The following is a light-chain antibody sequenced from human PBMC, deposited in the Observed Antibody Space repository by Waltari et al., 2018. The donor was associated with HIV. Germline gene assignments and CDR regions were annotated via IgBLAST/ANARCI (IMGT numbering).Light chain of an antibody. CDR2: DVT. CDR1: GAEIGAYNY. Sequence: PGQSITISCAGTGAEIGAYNYVAWYQKLPDSVPKLIIYDVTSRPSGISDRFSASKSGNAASLTISGLQAEDEGDYYCSSYTTFNTVIFGGGTKLTVL. J-gene: IGLJ2*01. CDR3: SSYTTFNTVI. V-gene: IGLV2-14*03.